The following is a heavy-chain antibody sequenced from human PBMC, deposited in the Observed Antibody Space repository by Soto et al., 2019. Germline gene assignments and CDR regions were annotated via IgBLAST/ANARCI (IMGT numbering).Heavy chain of an antibody. Sequence: QVQLVESGGGVVQPGRSLRLSCAASGFTFSSYGMHWVRQAPGKGLEWVAVISYDGSNKYYADSVKGRFTISRDNSKNTLYLQMNILRAEDTAVYYCAKDLTIRSGWYGVNYYYYGMDVWGQGTTVTVSS. CDR3: AKDLTIRSGWYGVNYYYYGMDV. J-gene: IGHJ6*02. CDR2: ISYDGSNK. D-gene: IGHD6-19*01. CDR1: GFTFSSYG. V-gene: IGHV3-30*18.